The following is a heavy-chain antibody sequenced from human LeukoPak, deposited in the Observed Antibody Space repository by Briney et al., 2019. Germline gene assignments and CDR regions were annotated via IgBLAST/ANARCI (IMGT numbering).Heavy chain of an antibody. D-gene: IGHD3-10*01. CDR1: GFTFSSYA. Sequence: GGSLRLSCAASGFTFSSYAMSWVRQAPGKGLEWVSSITDSGGGTFYADSVKGRFTISRDNSKNTLFLQLNSLRAENTAVYYCAKRGAGYYFDYWGQGTLVTVSS. V-gene: IGHV3-23*01. J-gene: IGHJ4*02. CDR3: AKRGAGYYFDY. CDR2: ITDSGGGT.